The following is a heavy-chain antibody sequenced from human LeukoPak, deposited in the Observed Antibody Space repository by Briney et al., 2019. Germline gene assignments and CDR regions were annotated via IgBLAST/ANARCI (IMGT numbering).Heavy chain of an antibody. Sequence: PGGSLRLSCAASGFTFSYYYMSWIRQAPGKGLEWVSYISSSGSTIYYADSVKGRFTISRDNAKNSLYLQMNSLRAEDTAVYYCATSVAGLRYFDYWGQGTLVTVSS. D-gene: IGHD6-19*01. CDR3: ATSVAGLRYFDY. J-gene: IGHJ4*02. CDR2: ISSSGSTI. CDR1: GFTFSYYY. V-gene: IGHV3-11*01.